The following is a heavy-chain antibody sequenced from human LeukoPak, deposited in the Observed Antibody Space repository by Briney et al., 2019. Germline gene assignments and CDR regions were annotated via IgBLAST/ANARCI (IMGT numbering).Heavy chain of an antibody. CDR3: ARVGMITFGGVIVPRNEYYFDY. V-gene: IGHV1-2*02. CDR2: INPNSGGT. D-gene: IGHD3-16*02. J-gene: IGHJ4*02. Sequence: ASVKVSCKASGYTFTGYYIRWVRQAPGQGLEWMGWINPNSGGTNYAQKSQGRVTMTRDTSISTAYMDLSRLRSDDTAVYYCARVGMITFGGVIVPRNEYYFDYWGQGTLVTVSS. CDR1: GYTFTGYY.